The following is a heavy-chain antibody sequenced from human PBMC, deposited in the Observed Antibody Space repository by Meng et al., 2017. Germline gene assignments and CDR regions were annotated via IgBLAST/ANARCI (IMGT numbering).Heavy chain of an antibody. Sequence: SWIRQHPGKGLEWVSAISGSGSSTYYADSVKGRFTITRDNSKNMLFLQMNSLRGEDTAIYYCAKNSVSSGYHYRDGGQGTLVTVSS. V-gene: IGHV3-23*01. J-gene: IGHJ4*02. CDR3: AKNSVSSGYHYRD. CDR2: ISGSGSST. D-gene: IGHD3-22*01.